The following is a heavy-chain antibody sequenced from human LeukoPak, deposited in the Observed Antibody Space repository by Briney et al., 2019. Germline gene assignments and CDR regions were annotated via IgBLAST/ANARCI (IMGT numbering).Heavy chain of an antibody. CDR2: IKQDGSEK. D-gene: IGHD6-13*01. CDR1: GFTFSRYW. V-gene: IGHV3-7*01. J-gene: IGHJ3*02. Sequence: GGSLRLSCAASGFTFSRYWMTWVRQTPGKGLEWVANIKQDGSEKDYVDSVKGRFTISRDNAKNSLYLQMNSLRAEDTAVYYCARDRIGWISAGPDAFDIWGQGTMVTVSS. CDR3: ARDRIGWISAGPDAFDI.